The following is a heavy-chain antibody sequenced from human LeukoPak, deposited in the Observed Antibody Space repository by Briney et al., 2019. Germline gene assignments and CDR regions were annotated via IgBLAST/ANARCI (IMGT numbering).Heavy chain of an antibody. CDR2: IYYSGST. V-gene: IGHV4-30-4*01. CDR3: ARYSADRYCSSTSCYIRSSSSLDY. J-gene: IGHJ4*02. D-gene: IGHD2-2*02. Sequence: PSETLSLTCTVSGGSISSGDYYWSWIRQPPGKGLEWIGYIYYSGSTYYNPSLKSRVTISVDTSKNQFSLKLSSVTAADTAVYYCARYSADRYCSSTSCYIRSSSSLDYWGQGTLVTVSS. CDR1: GGSISSGDYY.